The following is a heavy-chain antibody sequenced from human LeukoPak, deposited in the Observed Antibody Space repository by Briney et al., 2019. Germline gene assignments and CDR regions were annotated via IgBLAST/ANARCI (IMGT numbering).Heavy chain of an antibody. CDR2: MNPNSGNT. CDR1: GYTFTSYD. D-gene: IGHD2-8*01. Sequence: ASVKVSCKASGYTFTSYDINWVRQATGQGLEWMGWMNPNSGNTGYAQKFQGRVTMTRDTSISTAYMELSRLRSDDTAVYYCASSIGYCTNGVCWGAFDIWGQGTMVTVSS. J-gene: IGHJ3*02. CDR3: ASSIGYCTNGVCWGAFDI. V-gene: IGHV1-8*01.